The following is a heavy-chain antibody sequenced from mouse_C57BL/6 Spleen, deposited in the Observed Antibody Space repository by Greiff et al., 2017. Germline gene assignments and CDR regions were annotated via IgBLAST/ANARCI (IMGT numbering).Heavy chain of an antibody. CDR2: IDPNSGGT. D-gene: IGHD1-1*01. J-gene: IGHJ1*03. CDR3: ARDYGEGGDWYFDV. Sequence: QVHVKQPGAELVKPGASVKLSCKASGYTFTSYWMHWVKQRPGRGLEWIGRIDPNSGGTKYNEKFKSKATLTVDKPSSTAYMQLSSLTSEDSAVYYCARDYGEGGDWYFDVWGTGTTVTVSS. CDR1: GYTFTSYW. V-gene: IGHV1-72*01.